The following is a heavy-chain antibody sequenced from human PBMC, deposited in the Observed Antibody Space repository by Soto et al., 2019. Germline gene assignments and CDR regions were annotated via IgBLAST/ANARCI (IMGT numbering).Heavy chain of an antibody. V-gene: IGHV3-33*01. CDR1: GFTFSSYG. J-gene: IGHJ4*02. CDR2: IWYDGSNK. CDR3: ARDPPQYCSGGSCYSMAFDY. D-gene: IGHD2-15*01. Sequence: PGGSLRLSCAASGFTFSSYGMHWVRQAPGKGLEWVAVIWYDGSNKYYADSVKGRFTISRDNSKNTLYLQMNSLRAEDTAVYYCARDPPQYCSGGSCYSMAFDYWGQGTLVTVSS.